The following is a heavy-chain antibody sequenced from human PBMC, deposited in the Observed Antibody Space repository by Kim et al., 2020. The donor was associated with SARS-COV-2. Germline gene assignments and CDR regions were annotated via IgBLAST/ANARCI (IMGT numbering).Heavy chain of an antibody. CDR1: GGSISSSSYY. V-gene: IGHV4-39*01. CDR3: ARQAITMVRGVIITDG. Sequence: SETLSLTCTVSGGSISSSSYYWGWIRQPPGKGLEWIGSIYYSGSTYYNPSLKSRVTISVDTSKNQFSLKRSSVTAADTAVYYCARQAITMVRGVIITDG. CDR2: IYYSGST. J-gene: IGHJ6*01. D-gene: IGHD3-10*01.